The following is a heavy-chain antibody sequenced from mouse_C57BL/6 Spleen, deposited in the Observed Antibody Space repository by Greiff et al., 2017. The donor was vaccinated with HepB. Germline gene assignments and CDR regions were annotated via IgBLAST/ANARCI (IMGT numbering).Heavy chain of an antibody. J-gene: IGHJ2*01. CDR2: ISGGGGNT. D-gene: IGHD1-2*01. V-gene: IGHV5-9*01. CDR3: ARLRHFDY. Sequence: EVQGVESGGGLVKPGGSLKLSCAASGFTFSSYTMSWVRQTPEKRLEWVATISGGGGNTYYPDSVKGRFTISRDNAKNTLYLQMSSLRSEDTALYYCARLRHFDYWGQGTTLTVSS. CDR1: GFTFSSYT.